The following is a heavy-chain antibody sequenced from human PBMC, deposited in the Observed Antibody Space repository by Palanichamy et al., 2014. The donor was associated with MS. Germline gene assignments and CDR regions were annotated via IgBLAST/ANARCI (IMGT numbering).Heavy chain of an antibody. CDR2: FFHTGSV. J-gene: IGHJ3*01. Sequence: QVQLLESGPGLVEPSETLSLTCDVSAFSISSGYYWGWIRQPPGKGLEWIGSFFHTGSVYYNPSLKSRVIILTDTSKNQFSLKLRSVTAADTALYYCASSWEVTVFDSFHVWGQGTMVTVSS. CDR1: AFSISSGYY. D-gene: IGHD2-21*02. V-gene: IGHV4-38-2*01. CDR3: ASSWEVTVFDSFHV.